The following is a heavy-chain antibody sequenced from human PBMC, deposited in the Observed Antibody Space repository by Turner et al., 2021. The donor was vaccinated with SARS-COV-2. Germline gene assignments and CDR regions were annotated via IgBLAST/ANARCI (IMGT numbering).Heavy chain of an antibody. CDR1: GFTVSSNY. CDR3: ARGNSSGWSYYFDY. D-gene: IGHD6-19*01. J-gene: IGHJ4*02. Sequence: EVQLVESGGGLVQSGGSLRLSCAAFGFTVSSNYMSWVRQAPGKGLEWVSVIYSGGSTYYADSVKGRFTISRDNSKNTLYLQMNSLRAEDTAVYYCARGNSSGWSYYFDYWGQGTLVTVSS. CDR2: IYSGGST. V-gene: IGHV3-66*01.